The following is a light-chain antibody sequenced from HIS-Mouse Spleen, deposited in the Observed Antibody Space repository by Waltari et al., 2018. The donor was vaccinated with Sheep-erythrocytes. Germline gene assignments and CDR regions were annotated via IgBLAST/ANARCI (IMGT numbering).Light chain of an antibody. CDR2: EDS. CDR3: YSTDSSGNHWV. V-gene: IGLV3-10*01. Sequence: SYELTQPPSVSVSPAQTARITCSGDALPKQHAYWYQQKSGQAPVLVIYEDSKRPSGIPERFSGSTSGTMATLTISGAQVEDEADYYCYSTDSSGNHWVFGGGTKLTVL. J-gene: IGLJ3*02. CDR1: ALPKQH.